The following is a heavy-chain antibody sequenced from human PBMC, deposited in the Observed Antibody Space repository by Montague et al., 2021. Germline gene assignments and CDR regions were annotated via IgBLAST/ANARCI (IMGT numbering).Heavy chain of an antibody. V-gene: IGHV3-74*01. CDR2: ITLDGSST. CDR3: ARNVASAAPGAFDI. CDR1: GFSFSSYW. Sequence: SLRLSCAASGFSFSSYWMHWVRQAPGKGLLWVSRITLDGSSTTFADSVKGRFTTSRDNAKDTLYLQMNSLRVEDTAVYYCARNVASAAPGAFDIWGQGTMVTVSS. D-gene: IGHD6-13*01. J-gene: IGHJ3*02.